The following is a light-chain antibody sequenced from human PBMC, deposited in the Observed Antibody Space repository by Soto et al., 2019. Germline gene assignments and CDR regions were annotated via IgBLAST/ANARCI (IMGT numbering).Light chain of an antibody. CDR2: GAS. Sequence: DMVLTPSPGTLSLAPGERATLSCRASQSVSSSYLAWYQQKPGQAPRLLIYGASSRATGIPDRFSGSGSGTDFTLTISRLEPEDFAVYYCQQYETSLRTFGQGTKV. CDR3: QQYETSLRT. V-gene: IGKV3-20*01. CDR1: QSVSSSY. J-gene: IGKJ1*01.